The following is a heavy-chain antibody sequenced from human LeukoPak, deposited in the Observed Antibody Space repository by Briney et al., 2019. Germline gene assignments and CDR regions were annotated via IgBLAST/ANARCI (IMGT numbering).Heavy chain of an antibody. V-gene: IGHV3-21*01. CDR3: ARTYAYPPNVFGEVVVAATVGEGDWFDP. Sequence: GGSLRLSCAASGFTFSSYAMSWVRQAPGKGLEWVSSISSSSSYIYYADSVKGRFTISRDNAKNSLYLQMNSLRADDTAVYYCARTYAYPPNVFGEVVVAATVGEGDWFDPWGQGTLVTVSS. CDR1: GFTFSSYA. CDR2: ISSSSSYI. D-gene: IGHD2-15*01. J-gene: IGHJ5*02.